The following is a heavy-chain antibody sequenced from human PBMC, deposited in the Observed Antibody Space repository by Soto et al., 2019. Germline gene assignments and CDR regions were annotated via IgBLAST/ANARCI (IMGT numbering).Heavy chain of an antibody. D-gene: IGHD3-3*01. CDR3: ARGRFNAFGI. V-gene: IGHV6-1*01. CDR1: GDSFSSNSVA. Sequence: PSQTLSLTCAISGDSFSSNSVAWNWIRQSPSRGLEWLGRTYYRSKWYNDYGVTVKGRITINPDTSKNQFSLQLNSVTPEDTAVYYCARGRFNAFGIWGQGTMVTVSS. J-gene: IGHJ3*02. CDR2: TYYRSKWYN.